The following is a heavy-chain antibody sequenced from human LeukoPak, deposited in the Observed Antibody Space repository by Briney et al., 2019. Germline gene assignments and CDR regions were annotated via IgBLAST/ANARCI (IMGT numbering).Heavy chain of an antibody. CDR3: ARGRSGWYDAFDY. CDR2: INHSGST. J-gene: IGHJ4*02. V-gene: IGHV4-34*01. Sequence: SETLSLTCAVYGGSLSGYYWSWIRQPPGKGLEWIGEINHSGSTNYNPSLKSRVTISVDTSKNQFSLKLSSVTAADTAVYYCARGRSGWYDAFDYWGQGTLVTVSS. D-gene: IGHD6-19*01. CDR1: GGSLSGYY.